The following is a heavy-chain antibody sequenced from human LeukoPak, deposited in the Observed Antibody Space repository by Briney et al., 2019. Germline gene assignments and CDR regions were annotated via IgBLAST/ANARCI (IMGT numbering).Heavy chain of an antibody. V-gene: IGHV3-74*01. J-gene: IGHJ3*02. Sequence: GGSLRLSCAASGFTFSSYWMHWVRQAPGKGLVWVSRINSDESSTSYADSVKGRFTISRDNAKNTLYLQMNSLRAEDTAVYYCARDGGSSGRRDAFDIWGQGTMVTVSS. CDR2: INSDESST. D-gene: IGHD1-26*01. CDR1: GFTFSSYW. CDR3: ARDGGSSGRRDAFDI.